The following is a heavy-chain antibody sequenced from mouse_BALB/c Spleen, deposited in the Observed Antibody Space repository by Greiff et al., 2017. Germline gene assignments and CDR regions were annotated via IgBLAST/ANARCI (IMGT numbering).Heavy chain of an antibody. V-gene: IGHV2-9*02. Sequence: VNVVESGPGLVAPSQSLSITCTVSGFSLTSYGVHWVRQPPGKGLEWLGVIWAGGSTNYNSALMSRLSISKDNSKSQVFLKMNSLQTDDTAMYYCAREWGMITTEGDPLDYWGQGTSVTVSS. D-gene: IGHD2-4*01. J-gene: IGHJ4*01. CDR2: IWAGGST. CDR3: AREWGMITTEGDPLDY. CDR1: GFSLTSYG.